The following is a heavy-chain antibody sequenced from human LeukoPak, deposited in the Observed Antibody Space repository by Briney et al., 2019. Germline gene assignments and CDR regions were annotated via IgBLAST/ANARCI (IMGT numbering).Heavy chain of an antibody. Sequence: GGSLRLSCAASGFTFSSYAMSWVRQAPGKGLEWVSAISGSGGSTYYADSVKGRFTIPRDNSKNTLYLQMNSLRAEDTAVYYCAKDLGGCGGSPYCYYYMDVWGKGTTVTVSS. CDR3: AKDLGGCGGSPYCYYYMDV. V-gene: IGHV3-23*01. CDR1: GFTFSSYA. D-gene: IGHD3-10*01. J-gene: IGHJ6*03. CDR2: ISGSGGST.